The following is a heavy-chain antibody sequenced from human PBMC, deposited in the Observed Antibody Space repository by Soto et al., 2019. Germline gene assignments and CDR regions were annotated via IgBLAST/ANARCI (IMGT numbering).Heavy chain of an antibody. CDR2: INDGNGNT. CDR3: ARDPSYYGMDV. CDR1: GYTFTSYA. Sequence: QVHLVQSGAEEKKPGASVKVSCKASGYTFTSYAMHWVRQAPGQRLEWMGWINDGNGNTKYSQKFQGRVTITRDTSASTAYMELSSLRSADTAVDYCARDPSYYGMDVWGQGTTVTVSS. V-gene: IGHV1-3*05. J-gene: IGHJ6*02.